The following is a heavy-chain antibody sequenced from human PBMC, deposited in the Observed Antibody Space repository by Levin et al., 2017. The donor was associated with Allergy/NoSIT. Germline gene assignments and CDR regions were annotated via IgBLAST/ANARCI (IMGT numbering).Heavy chain of an antibody. J-gene: IGHJ5*01. CDR1: GFTFSSYA. CDR2: MRERGGST. CDR3: AHSDHGSGSNWFDS. D-gene: IGHD3-10*01. Sequence: PGGSLRLSCTASGFTFSSYAMSWVRQAPGKGLEWVSSMRERGGSTYYADSGKGGGITARDNSKNTLYLQMNSLRAEDTAVYYCAHSDHGSGSNWFDSWGLGTLVSVSS. V-gene: IGHV3-23*01.